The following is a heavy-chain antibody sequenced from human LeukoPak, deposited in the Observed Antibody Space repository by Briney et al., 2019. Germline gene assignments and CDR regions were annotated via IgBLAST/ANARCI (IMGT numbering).Heavy chain of an antibody. CDR2: IYYSGST. Sequence: KPSETLSLTCSVSGGSISSYYWSWIRQPPGKGLEWIGYIYYSGSTSYNPSLKSRVSISLDTAKNQFSLKLSSVSAADTAVYYCARRTIGYYFDYWGQGTLVTVSS. D-gene: IGHD2/OR15-2a*01. CDR1: GGSISSYY. J-gene: IGHJ4*02. V-gene: IGHV4-59*08. CDR3: ARRTIGYYFDY.